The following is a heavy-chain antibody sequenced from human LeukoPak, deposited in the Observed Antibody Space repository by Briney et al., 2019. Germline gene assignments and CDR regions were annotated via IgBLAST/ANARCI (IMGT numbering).Heavy chain of an antibody. V-gene: IGHV4-59*01. CDR1: GGSISSYY. CDR3: ASAPDILTGFHAFDI. D-gene: IGHD3-9*01. CDR2: IYYSGST. J-gene: IGHJ3*02. Sequence: SETLSLTCTVYGGSISSYYWSWIRQPPGKGLEWIGYIYYSGSTNYNPSLKSRVTISVDTSKNQFSLKLSSLTAADTAVYYWASAPDILTGFHAFDIWGQGTMVTVSS.